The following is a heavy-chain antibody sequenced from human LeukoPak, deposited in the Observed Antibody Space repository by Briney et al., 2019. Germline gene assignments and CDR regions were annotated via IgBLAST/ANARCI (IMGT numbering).Heavy chain of an antibody. V-gene: IGHV4-4*07. J-gene: IGHJ5*02. CDR3: ARDSGTTGEVKFTP. CDR1: GASITSYY. D-gene: IGHD3-10*01. CDR2: IYASGST. Sequence: SETLSLTCTVSGASITSYYWSWIRQPAGKGLEWLGRIYASGSTTYNPSLKSRVTMAVDTSKTQFSLKLSSVTAADTAVYYCARDSGTTGEVKFTPWGQATLVTVSA.